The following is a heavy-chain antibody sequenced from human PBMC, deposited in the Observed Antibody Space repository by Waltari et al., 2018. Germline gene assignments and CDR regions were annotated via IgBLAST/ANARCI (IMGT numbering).Heavy chain of an antibody. J-gene: IGHJ4*02. V-gene: IGHV4-30-2*01. CDR3: ARERGIVTREGIFDY. CDR2: IYHSGST. CDR1: AGSISSGGSS. D-gene: IGHD3-16*01. Sequence: QLQLQESGSGLVKPSQTLSLTCAVSAGSISSGGSSWSWIRQPPGKGLEWIGYIYHSGSTYYNPSLKSRVTISVDRSKNQFSLKLSSVTAADTAVYYCARERGIVTREGIFDYWGQGTLVTVSS.